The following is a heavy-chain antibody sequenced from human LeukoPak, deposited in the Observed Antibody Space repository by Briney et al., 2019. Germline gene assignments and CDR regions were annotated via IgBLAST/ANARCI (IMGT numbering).Heavy chain of an antibody. D-gene: IGHD3-22*01. J-gene: IGHJ4*02. V-gene: IGHV1-18*01. CDR2: ISAYNGNT. CDR3: ARLEYYDSSGYYGFDY. Sequence: GASVKVSCKASGYTFTSYGISWVRQAPGQGLEWMGWISAYNGNTNYAQKLQGRVTMTTDTSTSTAYMELRSLRSDDTAVYYCARLEYYDSSGYYGFDYWGQGTLATVSS. CDR1: GYTFTSYG.